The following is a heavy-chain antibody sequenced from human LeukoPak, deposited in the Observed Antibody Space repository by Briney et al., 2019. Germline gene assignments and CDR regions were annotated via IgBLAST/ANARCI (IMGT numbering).Heavy chain of an antibody. D-gene: IGHD6-19*01. CDR3: ARAKSYGVADDY. J-gene: IGHJ4*02. Sequence: PSETLSLTCTVSGGSISSYYWSWIRQPPGKGLEWIGYIYYSGGTNYNPSLKSRVTISVDTSKNQFSLKLSSVTAADTAVYYCARAKSYGVADDYWGQGTLVTVSS. CDR2: IYYSGGT. CDR1: GGSISSYY. V-gene: IGHV4-59*01.